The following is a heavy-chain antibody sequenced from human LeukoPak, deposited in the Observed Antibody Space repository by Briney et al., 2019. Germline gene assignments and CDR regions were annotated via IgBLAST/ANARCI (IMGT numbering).Heavy chain of an antibody. J-gene: IGHJ4*02. CDR2: ISSSSSYK. V-gene: IGHV3-21*04. CDR3: AREVCLDY. CDR1: GFTFSSYS. Sequence: PGGSLRLSCVASGFTFSSYSMNWVRQAPGKGLEWVSPISSSSSYKYYTDSVKGRFTISRDNSKNTLYLQMNSLRAEDTAVYYCAREVCLDYWGQGTLVTVSS. D-gene: IGHD3-10*02.